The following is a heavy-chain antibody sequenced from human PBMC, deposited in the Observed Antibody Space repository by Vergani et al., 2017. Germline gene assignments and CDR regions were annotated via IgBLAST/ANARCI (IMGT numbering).Heavy chain of an antibody. CDR2: IYPGDSDT. CDR3: ARHPWRNLVPAAIRVWFDY. D-gene: IGHD2-2*01. J-gene: IGHJ4*02. V-gene: IGHV5-51*01. Sequence: EVQLVQSGVEMKKPGESLKISCKGSGYSFITYWIGWVRQMPGKGLEWMGIIYPGDSDTRYSPSFQGQVTISAHKSISTAYLQWSSLKASDTAMYYWARHPWRNLVPAAIRVWFDYWGQGTLVTVSS. CDR1: GYSFITYW.